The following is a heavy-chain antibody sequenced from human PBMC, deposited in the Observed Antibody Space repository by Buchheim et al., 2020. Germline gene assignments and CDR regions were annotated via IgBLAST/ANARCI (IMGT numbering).Heavy chain of an antibody. V-gene: IGHV4-4*02. CDR2: IYHSGTT. J-gene: IGHJ5*01. Sequence: QVQLQESGPGLVKPSGTLSLTCAVSGGSITSSHWWTWVRQPPGKGLEWIGEIYHSGTTNYRPSLASRVTILVYRSKNQFVLTLRSVTAADTGFYYCARDPSSSATFDSWGQGTL. D-gene: IGHD2-2*01. CDR3: ARDPSSSATFDS. CDR1: GGSITSSHW.